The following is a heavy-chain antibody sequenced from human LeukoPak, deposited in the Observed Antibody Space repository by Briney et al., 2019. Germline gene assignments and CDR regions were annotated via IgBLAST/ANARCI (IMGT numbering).Heavy chain of an antibody. CDR3: ARVPGLYYFDY. V-gene: IGHV4-28*03. CDR1: GYSISSSNW. CDR2: IYYSGST. Sequence: SDTLSLTCAVSGYSISSSNWWGWIRQPPGKGLEWIGYIYYSGSTYYNPSLKSRVTMSVDTSKNQFSLKLSSVTAADTAVYYCARVPGLYYFDYWGQGTLVTVSS. D-gene: IGHD3-16*01. J-gene: IGHJ4*02.